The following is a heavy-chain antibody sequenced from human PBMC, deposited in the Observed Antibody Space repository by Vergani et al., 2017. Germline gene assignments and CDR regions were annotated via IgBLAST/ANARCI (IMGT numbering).Heavy chain of an antibody. D-gene: IGHD2-2*01. Sequence: QVQLVQSGAEVKKPGASVQVSCKASGYTFTSYDMHWVRQAPGQGLEWMGKIYPSGGTNYAQKFQGRVTMTKDTSTSTVDMELSSLRSEDTAMYYCARGGRKYCSSTSCHPRVVDAFDIWGQGTMVTVS. CDR2: IYPSGGT. CDR3: ARGGRKYCSSTSCHPRVVDAFDI. J-gene: IGHJ3*02. V-gene: IGHV1-46*01. CDR1: GYTFTSYD.